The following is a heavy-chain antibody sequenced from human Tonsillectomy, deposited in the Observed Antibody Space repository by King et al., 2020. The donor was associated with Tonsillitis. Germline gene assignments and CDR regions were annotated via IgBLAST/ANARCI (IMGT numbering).Heavy chain of an antibody. CDR2: ISGSGGST. CDR1: GFTFSSYA. V-gene: IGHV3-23*04. Sequence: VQLVESGGGLVQPGGSLRLSCAASGFTFSSYAMSWVRQAPGKGLEWVSAISGSGGSTYYADSVKGRFTISRDNSKNTLYPQMNSLRAEDTAVYYCANSRDKYSGYDLQDYWGQGTLVTVSS. D-gene: IGHD5-12*01. J-gene: IGHJ4*02. CDR3: ANSRDKYSGYDLQDY.